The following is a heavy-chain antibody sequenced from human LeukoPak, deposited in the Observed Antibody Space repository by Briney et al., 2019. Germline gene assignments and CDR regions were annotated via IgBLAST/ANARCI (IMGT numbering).Heavy chain of an antibody. CDR1: GHTFTSYY. Sequence: ASVKVSCKVSGHTFTSYYLHWVRQAPGQGLEWGGIINPSGGSTSNAQKFQGRVTMTRDTSTTTVYMELSSLRSEDTAVYYCARGGCTSTSSYPDLFSWGQGTLVTVSS. J-gene: IGHJ4*02. D-gene: IGHD2-2*01. CDR2: INPSGGST. V-gene: IGHV1-46*01. CDR3: ARGGCTSTSSYPDLFS.